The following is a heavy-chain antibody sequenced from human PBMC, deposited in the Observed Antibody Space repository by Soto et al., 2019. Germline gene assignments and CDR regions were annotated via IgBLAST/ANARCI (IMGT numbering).Heavy chain of an antibody. J-gene: IGHJ4*02. D-gene: IGHD3-22*01. V-gene: IGHV1-46*01. Sequence: VQLVQSGAEVKKPGASVKLSCKAPADTFTSYYIHWVRQAPGHGLEWMGIINPNGGSTRFAQTFQGRITMTTDTSTSTVYMELRSLRSEDTAVYYCARGGIHFADSSGHAFDSWGQGTLISVTS. CDR3: ARGGIHFADSSGHAFDS. CDR2: INPNGGST. CDR1: ADTFTSYY.